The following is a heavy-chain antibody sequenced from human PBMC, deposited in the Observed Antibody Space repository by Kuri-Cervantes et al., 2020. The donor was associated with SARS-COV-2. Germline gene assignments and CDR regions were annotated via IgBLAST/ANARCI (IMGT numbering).Heavy chain of an antibody. Sequence: ASVKVSCKASGYTFTGYYMYWVRQAPGQGLEWVGWINTNSGGTNYAQKFQGWVTMTRDTSISTVYMELSRMRSHDTAGHYCERSNHCRRVVVISQGGGFEIWGQGTMVTVSS. CDR3: ERSNHCRRVVVISQGGGFEI. D-gene: IGHD3-22*01. CDR2: INTNSGGT. J-gene: IGHJ3*02. V-gene: IGHV1-2*04. CDR1: GYTFTGYY.